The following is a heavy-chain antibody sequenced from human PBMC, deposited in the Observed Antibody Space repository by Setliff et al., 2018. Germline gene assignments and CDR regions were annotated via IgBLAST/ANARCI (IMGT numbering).Heavy chain of an antibody. Sequence: TLSLPCSVSGASISSNYWSWIRQSPGKGLEWIGYIYNGTTRYSPSLKSRVTISVDTSKNQFSLRLTSVTAADTAVYYCTSTPRGGINITTRAGAFDSWGQGTLVTVS. J-gene: IGHJ4*02. CDR2: IYNGTT. V-gene: IGHV4-59*01. CDR3: TSTPRGGINITTRAGAFDS. CDR1: GASISSNY. D-gene: IGHD6-6*01.